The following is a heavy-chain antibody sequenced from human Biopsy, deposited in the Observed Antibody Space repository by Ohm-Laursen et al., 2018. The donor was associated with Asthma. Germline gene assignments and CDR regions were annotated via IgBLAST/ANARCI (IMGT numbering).Heavy chain of an antibody. D-gene: IGHD1-1*01. J-gene: IGHJ3*02. CDR2: ISKDASTQ. Sequence: TLSLTCAASGFSFSNFAIHWVRQAPGKGLEWVGVISKDASTQDYADSVKGRFTMARDNSKNTLDLQMNSLREEDTAVYYCVRDGTDDAFDIWGQGTVVSVSS. CDR3: VRDGTDDAFDI. CDR1: GFSFSNFA. V-gene: IGHV3-30*01.